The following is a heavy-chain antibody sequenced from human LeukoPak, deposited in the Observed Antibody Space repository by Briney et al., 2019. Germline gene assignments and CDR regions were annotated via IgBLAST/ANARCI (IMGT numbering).Heavy chain of an antibody. Sequence: GGSLRLSCAASGFTVSSNYMSWVRQAPGKGLEWVSVIYSGGSTYYADFVKGRFTISRDNSKNTLYLQMNSLRAEDTAVYYCARDPVTTYPGGYWGQGTLVTVSS. CDR3: ARDPVTTYPGGY. D-gene: IGHD4-11*01. CDR2: IYSGGST. V-gene: IGHV3-66*01. J-gene: IGHJ4*02. CDR1: GFTVSSNY.